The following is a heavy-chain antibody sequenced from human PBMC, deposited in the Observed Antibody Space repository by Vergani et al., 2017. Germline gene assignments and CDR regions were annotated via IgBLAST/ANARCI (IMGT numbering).Heavy chain of an antibody. CDR3: ARNPAGGRVGPDY. D-gene: IGHD6-13*01. CDR2: IYHSGST. Sequence: QVQLQQWGAGLLKPSGTLSLTCAVSGGSISSSNWWSWVRQPPGKGLEWIGEIYHSGSTNYNPSLKSRVTISVDKSKNQFSLKLSSVTAADTAVYYCARNPAGGRVGPDYWGQGTLVTVSS. J-gene: IGHJ4*02. V-gene: IGHV4-4*02. CDR1: GGSISSSNW.